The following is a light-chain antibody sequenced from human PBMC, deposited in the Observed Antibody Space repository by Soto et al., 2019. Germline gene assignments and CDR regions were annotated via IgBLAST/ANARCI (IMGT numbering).Light chain of an antibody. CDR1: QSVSRSD. CDR2: GAS. Sequence: IVLTQSPGTLSLSPGERITLSCRASQSVSRSDLAWYQQKPGQAPRLLIYGASSRATGIPDRFSGSGSGTDFTLTISRLEPEDFAVYYCQQYGTSPLTFGGGTKVEIK. CDR3: QQYGTSPLT. V-gene: IGKV3-20*01. J-gene: IGKJ4*01.